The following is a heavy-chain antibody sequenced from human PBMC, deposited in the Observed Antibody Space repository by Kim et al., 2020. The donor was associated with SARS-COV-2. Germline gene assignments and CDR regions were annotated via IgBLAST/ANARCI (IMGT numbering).Heavy chain of an antibody. D-gene: IGHD3-22*01. J-gene: IGHJ4*02. CDR2: TNGDGSTT. V-gene: IGHV3-74*01. Sequence: GGSLRLSCAASGFTFRTYWMHWVRQAPGKGLVWVSRTNGDGSTTNYADSVKGRFTISRDNAKNTLYLQLNSLRAEDTAIYYCARRYYDSRCYYYFDSWGQGPLVTVSS. CDR1: GFTFRTYW. CDR3: ARRYYDSRCYYYFDS.